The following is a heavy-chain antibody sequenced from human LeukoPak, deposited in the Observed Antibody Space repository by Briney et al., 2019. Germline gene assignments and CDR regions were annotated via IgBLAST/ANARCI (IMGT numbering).Heavy chain of an antibody. D-gene: IGHD3-10*01. CDR2: TYYRSKWYN. J-gene: IGHJ5*02. V-gene: IGHV6-1*01. CDR1: GDSVSSNSAA. CDR3: ARGREGLVWFGVLTGFDP. Sequence: SQTLSLTCAISGDSVSSNSAAWNWIRQSPSRGLEWLGRTYYRSKWYNDYAVSVKSRITINPDTSKNQFSLKLSSVTAADTAVYYCARGREGLVWFGVLTGFDPWGQGTLVTVSS.